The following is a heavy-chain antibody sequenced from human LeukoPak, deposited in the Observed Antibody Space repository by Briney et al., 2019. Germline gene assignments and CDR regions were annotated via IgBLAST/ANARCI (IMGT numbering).Heavy chain of an antibody. CDR3: ASQGPGGITMIVVDNQGSFDY. Sequence: GGSLRLSCAASGFTFSSYEMNWVRQAPGKGLEWVSFISSSGETIYYADSVKGRFTISRDNAKNSLYLQMNSLRAEDTAVYYCASQGPGGITMIVVDNQGSFDYWGQGTLVTVSS. V-gene: IGHV3-48*03. CDR1: GFTFSSYE. J-gene: IGHJ4*02. CDR2: ISSSGETI. D-gene: IGHD3-22*01.